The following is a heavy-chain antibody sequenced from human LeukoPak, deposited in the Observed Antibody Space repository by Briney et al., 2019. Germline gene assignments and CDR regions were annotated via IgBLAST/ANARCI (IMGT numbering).Heavy chain of an antibody. Sequence: SVKVSCKASGFTFTSSAMQWVRQVRGQRLEWIGWIVVGSGNTNYAQKFQERVTITRDMSTSTAYMELSSLRSEDTAVYYCAAVFPSGSYSSWFDPWGQGTLVTVSS. CDR3: AAVFPSGSYSSWFDP. CDR2: IVVGSGNT. V-gene: IGHV1-58*02. CDR1: GFTFTSSA. D-gene: IGHD1-26*01. J-gene: IGHJ5*02.